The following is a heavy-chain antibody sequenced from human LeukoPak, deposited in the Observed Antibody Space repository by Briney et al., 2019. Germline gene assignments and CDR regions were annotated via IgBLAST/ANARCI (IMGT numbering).Heavy chain of an antibody. CDR1: GFTFRSFW. V-gene: IGHV3-74*01. D-gene: IGHD5-12*01. J-gene: IGHJ3*01. Sequence: GGSLRLSCAASGFTFRSFWIHWVRQAPGKGLVWIGRINNDGTDTIYADSVKGRFTVSRDNAKNTLYLQMNSLRVEDTAVYFCTRGGFSHGFDVWGQGTVVTVSS. CDR3: TRGGFSHGFDV. CDR2: INNDGTDT.